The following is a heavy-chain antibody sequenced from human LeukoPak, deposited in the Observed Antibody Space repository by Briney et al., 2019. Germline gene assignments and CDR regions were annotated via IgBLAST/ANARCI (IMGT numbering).Heavy chain of an antibody. CDR2: IGSSGSYI. CDR1: GFTFSSYG. D-gene: IGHD5-18*01. CDR3: ARRATTERGHSYGLDF. Sequence: GGSLRLSCAASGFTFSSYGMHWVRQAPGKGLEWVSSIGSSGSYIYYADSLTGRFTISRDNAKNSLYLQMNSLRAVDTAMYYCARRATTERGHSYGLDFWGQGTLVTVSS. J-gene: IGHJ4*02. V-gene: IGHV3-21*01.